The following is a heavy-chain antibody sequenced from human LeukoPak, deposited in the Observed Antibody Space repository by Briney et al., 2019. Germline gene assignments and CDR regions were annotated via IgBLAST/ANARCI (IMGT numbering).Heavy chain of an antibody. D-gene: IGHD3-10*01. J-gene: IGHJ4*02. V-gene: IGHV3-23*01. CDR2: ICGTGGTT. CDR1: GFTFSSYA. Sequence: GGSLRLSCAASGFTFSSYAMSWVRQAPGKGLEWVSTICGTGGTTYYADSVKGRFTISRDNSKNTLYLQMHSLRAEDTAVYYCAKAQPLHRSGPFDYWGQGTLVTVSS. CDR3: AKAQPLHRSGPFDY.